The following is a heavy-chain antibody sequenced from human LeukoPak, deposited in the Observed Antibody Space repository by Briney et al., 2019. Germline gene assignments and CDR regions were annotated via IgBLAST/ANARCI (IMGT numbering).Heavy chain of an antibody. Sequence: PAETLSLTCTVSGGSISSYYWSWIRQPPGKGLEWIGYISDSGSTNYNPSLKSRVTISVDTSKNQFSLKLNSGTAADSAVYYCARDRGGYSLSYFDSWGQGTLVTVSS. CDR1: GGSISSYY. J-gene: IGHJ4*02. CDR3: ARDRGGYSLSYFDS. CDR2: ISDSGST. D-gene: IGHD3-22*01. V-gene: IGHV4-59*01.